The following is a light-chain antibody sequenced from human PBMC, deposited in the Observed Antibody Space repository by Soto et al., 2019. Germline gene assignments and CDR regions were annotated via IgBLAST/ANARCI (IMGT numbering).Light chain of an antibody. CDR2: DVT. Sequence: QSALTQPASVSGSPGQSITISCTGTSSDIGGYSYVSWYQQHPGKAPKLMIYDVTNRPSGVSNRFSGSKSGNTASLTISGLQAEDEADYYCSSYITSSTLVVFGGGTKVTVL. V-gene: IGLV2-14*01. J-gene: IGLJ2*01. CDR1: SSDIGGYSY. CDR3: SSYITSSTLVV.